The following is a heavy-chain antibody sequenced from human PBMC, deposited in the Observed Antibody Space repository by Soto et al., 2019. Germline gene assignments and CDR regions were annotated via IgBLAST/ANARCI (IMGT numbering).Heavy chain of an antibody. CDR1: GFSLSTSGVG. V-gene: IGHV2-5*01. J-gene: IGHJ6*02. CDR3: AQTSQRGYYYGMDG. Sequence: SGPTLVNPTQTLTLTCTFSGFSLSTSGVGVGWIRQPPGKALEWLALIYWNDDKRYSPSLKSRLTITKDTSKSQVVRTMTNMDPVDTATYFCAQTSQRGYYYGMDGWGQGTTVT. D-gene: IGHD3-10*01. CDR2: IYWNDDK.